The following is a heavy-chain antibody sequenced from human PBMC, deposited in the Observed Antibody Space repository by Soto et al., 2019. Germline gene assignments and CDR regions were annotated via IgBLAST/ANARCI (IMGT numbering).Heavy chain of an antibody. CDR1: GYTFISYG. V-gene: IGHV1-18*01. CDR2: ISGYNGNT. CDR3: ARDMDGSSWYRVGY. D-gene: IGHD6-13*01. J-gene: IGHJ4*02. Sequence: QVQLVQSGAEVKQPGASVKVSCKGSGYTFISYGVNWVRQAPGQGLEWVGWISGYNGNTKYAQKFQGRVTMTTDTSSSTAYMELRSLRSDDTAVYYSARDMDGSSWYRVGYWGQGTLVTVSS.